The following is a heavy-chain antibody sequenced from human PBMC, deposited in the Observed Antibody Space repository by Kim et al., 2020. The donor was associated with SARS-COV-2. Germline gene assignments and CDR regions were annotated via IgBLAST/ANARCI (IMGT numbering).Heavy chain of an antibody. J-gene: IGHJ3*02. CDR1: GYTLIELS. CDR3: ATWSSTVTNHDAFDI. Sequence: ASVKVSCKVSGYTLIELSMHWVRQAPGKGLEWMGGFDPERGETIYAQKFQGRVTMAEDTSTDTANMELSGLTSEDTAVYYCATWSSTVTNHDAFDIWGQGTMVTVSS. D-gene: IGHD4-17*01. V-gene: IGHV1-24*01. CDR2: FDPERGET.